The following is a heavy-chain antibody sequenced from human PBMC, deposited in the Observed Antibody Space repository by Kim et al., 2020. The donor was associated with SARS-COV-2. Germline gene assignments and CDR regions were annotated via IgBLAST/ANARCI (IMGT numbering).Heavy chain of an antibody. CDR1: GGTFSSYA. D-gene: IGHD3-22*01. J-gene: IGHJ4*02. Sequence: SVKVSCKASGGTFSSYAISWVRQAPGQGLEWMGGIIPIFGTANYAQKFQGRVTITADESTSTAYMELRSLRSEDTAVYYCAREIYYDSSGTDFDYWGQGTLVTVSS. CDR3: AREIYYDSSGTDFDY. V-gene: IGHV1-69*13. CDR2: IIPIFGTA.